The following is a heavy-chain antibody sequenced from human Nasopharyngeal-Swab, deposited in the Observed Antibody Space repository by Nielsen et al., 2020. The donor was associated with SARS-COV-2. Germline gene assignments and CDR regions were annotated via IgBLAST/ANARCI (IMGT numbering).Heavy chain of an antibody. CDR2: IQQDGSEK. D-gene: IGHD4-17*01. CDR1: GFTCSSYW. V-gene: IGHV3-7*01. CDR3: ASNNYGGGY. Sequence: GGSLRLSWAALGFTCSSYWMSWVRQAPGKGLEWVANIQQDGSEKYYVDSVKGRFTISRENAKNSLYLQMNSLRVEDPAVYNCASNNYGGGYWGQGTLVTVSS. J-gene: IGHJ4*02.